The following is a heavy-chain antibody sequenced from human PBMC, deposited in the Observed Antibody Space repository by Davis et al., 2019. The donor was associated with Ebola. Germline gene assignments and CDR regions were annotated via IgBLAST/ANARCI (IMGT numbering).Heavy chain of an antibody. CDR3: ARGFGELTTYYFDY. Sequence: AASVKVSCKASGYTLTNYYMHWVRQAPAQGLEWMGIINPSGGSTSYAQKFQGRVTMTRDTSTSTVYMELSSLGSEDTAVYYCARGFGELTTYYFDYWGQGTLVTVSS. CDR1: GYTLTNYY. CDR2: INPSGGST. J-gene: IGHJ4*02. D-gene: IGHD3-10*01. V-gene: IGHV1-46*01.